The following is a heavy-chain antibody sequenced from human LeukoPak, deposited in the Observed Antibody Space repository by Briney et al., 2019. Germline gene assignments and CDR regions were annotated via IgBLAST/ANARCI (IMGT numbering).Heavy chain of an antibody. CDR3: AVVRGYFDY. J-gene: IGHJ4*02. CDR1: GGSISSSSYY. D-gene: IGHD3-10*01. V-gene: IGHV4-39*01. CDR2: MDYSWSP. Sequence: PSETLSLTCTVSGGSISSSSYYWGWIRQPPGKGLEWIGSMDYSWSPYFNPSLKSRVAISVGTSKNQFSLKLSSVTAADTAVYYCAVVRGYFDYWGQGTLVTVSS.